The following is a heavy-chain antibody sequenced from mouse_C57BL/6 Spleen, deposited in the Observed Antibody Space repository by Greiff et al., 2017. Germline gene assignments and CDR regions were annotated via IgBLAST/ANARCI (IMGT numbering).Heavy chain of an antibody. V-gene: IGHV5-17*01. Sequence: DVMLVESGGGLVKPGGSLKLSCAASGFTFSDYGMHWVRQAPEKGLEWVAYISSGSSTIYYADTVKGRFTISRDNAKNTLFLQMTSLRSEDTAMYYCARPRGPGRDFDYWGQGTTRTVSS. CDR3: ARPRGPGRDFDY. CDR2: ISSGSSTI. J-gene: IGHJ2*01. CDR1: GFTFSDYG.